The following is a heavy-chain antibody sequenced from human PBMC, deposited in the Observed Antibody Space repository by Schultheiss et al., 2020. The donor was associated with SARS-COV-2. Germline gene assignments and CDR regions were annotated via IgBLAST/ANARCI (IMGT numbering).Heavy chain of an antibody. Sequence: GGSLRLSCAASGFTFRSHDMHWVRQAPGKGLEWVAVISYDGSNKYYADFVKGRFTISRDNSKNTLYLQMNSLRAEDTAVYYCAREWAMTHKYYYYYGMDVWGQGTTVTVSS. V-gene: IGHV3-30*01. CDR3: AREWAMTHKYYYYYGMDV. D-gene: IGHD6-6*01. CDR1: GFTFRSHD. J-gene: IGHJ6*02. CDR2: ISYDGSNK.